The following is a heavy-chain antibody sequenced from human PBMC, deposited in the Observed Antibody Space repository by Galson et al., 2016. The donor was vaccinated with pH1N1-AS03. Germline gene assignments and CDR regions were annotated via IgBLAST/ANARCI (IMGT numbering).Heavy chain of an antibody. CDR1: GYTFTSYY. J-gene: IGHJ6*02. D-gene: IGHD4/OR15-4a*01. CDR3: ARVSAGLTGYYYAMDV. V-gene: IGHV1-46*01. Sequence: SVKVSCKASGYTFTSYYIHWVRQAPGQGREWMGIINPSDGNTNYAQRFQGRVTMTRDTSTSTVYMELRSPRSDDTAVYYCARVSAGLTGYYYAMDVWGQGTTVTVSS. CDR2: INPSDGNT.